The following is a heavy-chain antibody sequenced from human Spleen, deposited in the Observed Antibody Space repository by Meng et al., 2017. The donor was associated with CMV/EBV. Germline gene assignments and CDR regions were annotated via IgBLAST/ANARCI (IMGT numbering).Heavy chain of an antibody. J-gene: IGHJ3*02. D-gene: IGHD1-26*01. V-gene: IGHV5-51*01. CDR2: IDVGDSDT. CDR3: ARSTWGRGATIINAFDM. Sequence: GESLKISCKGSGYSLTKYWVGWVRQMPGKGLEWMGIIDVGDSDTRYSPPFQGQVTISADKSISTAYLQWSSLKASDTAIYYCARSTWGRGATIINAFDMWGQGTMVTVSS. CDR1: GYSLTKYW.